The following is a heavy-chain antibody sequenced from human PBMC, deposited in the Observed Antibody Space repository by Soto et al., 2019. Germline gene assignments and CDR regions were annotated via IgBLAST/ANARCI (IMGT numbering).Heavy chain of an antibody. CDR1: GASIASDHW. CDR2: VRHTGST. Sequence: QVQLQESGPGLMKPSETLSLTCAVSGASIASDHWWTWIRQPPGKGLEWIAEVRHTGSTEYSPSLRSRVTISVDKPKNQISLKVSSVTAADTAVYYCTRRPYRSTSGGIDYWGQGTLVTVSS. V-gene: IGHV4-4*02. J-gene: IGHJ4*02. CDR3: TRRPYRSTSGGIDY. D-gene: IGHD2-15*01.